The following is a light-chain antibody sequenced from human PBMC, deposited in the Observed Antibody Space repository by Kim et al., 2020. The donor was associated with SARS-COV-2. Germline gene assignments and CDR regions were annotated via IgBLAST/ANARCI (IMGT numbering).Light chain of an antibody. Sequence: SSELTQDPTVSVALGQTVRITCQGDSLRKSYASWYQQKPGQAPILVMSDENNRPSGIPDRFSGSSSGSTASLTITGAQAEDEADYYCCSRDSSAKEYVFG. CDR2: DEN. CDR1: SLRKSY. J-gene: IGLJ1*01. CDR3: CSRDSSAKEYV. V-gene: IGLV3-19*01.